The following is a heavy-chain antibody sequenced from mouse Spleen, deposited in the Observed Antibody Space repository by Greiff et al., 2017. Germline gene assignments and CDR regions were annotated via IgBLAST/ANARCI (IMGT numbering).Heavy chain of an antibody. CDR1: GYTFTSYW. V-gene: IGHV1-52*01. CDR2: IDPSDSET. Sequence: QVQLQQPGAELVRPGSSVKLSCKASGYTFTSYWMHWVKQRPIQGLEWIGNIDPSDSETHYNQKFKDKATLTVDKSSSTAYMQLSSLTSEDSAVYYCARSYGNSYFDYWGQGTTLTVSS. CDR3: ARSYGNSYFDY. J-gene: IGHJ2*01. D-gene: IGHD2-10*02.